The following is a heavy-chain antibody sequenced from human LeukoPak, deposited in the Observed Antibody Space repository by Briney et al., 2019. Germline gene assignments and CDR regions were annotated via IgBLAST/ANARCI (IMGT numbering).Heavy chain of an antibody. V-gene: IGHV4-4*02. D-gene: IGHD3-10*01. Sequence: SETLSLTCAVSGGSISSSNWWSWVRQPPGKGLEWIGEIYHSGSTNYNPSLKSRVTISVDKSKNQFSLKLSSVTAADTAVYYCARDTMVRGVTIYGTFDYWGQGTLVTVSS. CDR2: IYHSGST. CDR1: GGSISSSNW. CDR3: ARDTMVRGVTIYGTFDY. J-gene: IGHJ4*02.